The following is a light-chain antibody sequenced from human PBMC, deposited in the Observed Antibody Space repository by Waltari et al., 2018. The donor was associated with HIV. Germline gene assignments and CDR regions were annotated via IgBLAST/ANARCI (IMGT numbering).Light chain of an antibody. CDR1: PSVLYSSNNKNY. CDR2: WSS. CDR3: QQYFTTPWT. J-gene: IGKJ1*01. Sequence: DIVMTQSPDSLAVSLGERATIDCTSSPSVLYSSNNKNYLAWYQQRPGQSPRMIIYWSSTREAGVPDRFSGSGSGTDFNLTISSLQAEDVAVYYCQQYFTTPWTFGQGTKVEIK. V-gene: IGKV4-1*01.